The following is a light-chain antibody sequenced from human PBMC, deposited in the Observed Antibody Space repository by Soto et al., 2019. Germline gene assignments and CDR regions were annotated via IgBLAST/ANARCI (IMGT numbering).Light chain of an antibody. CDR1: QSVSSY. J-gene: IGKJ5*01. V-gene: IGKV3-11*01. CDR3: QQRSNWIT. CDR2: DAS. Sequence: EIVLTQSPATLSLSPGERATLSCRASQSVSSYLAWYQQKPGQAPRLLIYDASNRATGIPARFSGSVSGTDFPLTISSLEPEDFAVYYCQQRSNWITFGQGTRLEIK.